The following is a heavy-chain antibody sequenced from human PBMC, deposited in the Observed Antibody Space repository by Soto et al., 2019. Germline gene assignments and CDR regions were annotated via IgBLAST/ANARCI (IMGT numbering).Heavy chain of an antibody. CDR3: ARGIVVVPADTQPYFDY. J-gene: IGHJ4*02. CDR1: GYTFTSYY. CDR2: INPSGGST. Sequence: GASVKVSCKASGYTFTSYYMHWVRQAPGQGLEWMGIINPSGGSTSYAQKFQGRVTMTRDTSTSTVYMELSSLRSEDTAVYYCARGIVVVPADTQPYFDYWGQGTLVTVSS. D-gene: IGHD2-2*01. V-gene: IGHV1-46*01.